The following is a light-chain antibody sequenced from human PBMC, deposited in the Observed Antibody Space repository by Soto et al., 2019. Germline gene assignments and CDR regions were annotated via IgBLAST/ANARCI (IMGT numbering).Light chain of an antibody. CDR3: QQYGSSPPIT. CDR2: TAS. V-gene: IGKV1-27*01. Sequence: DIQMTQSPSSLSASVGDRVTITCRASQGIHHYLAWYQQKPGKVPKLLIYTASTLQSGVPSRFSGSGSGTDFTLTISRLEPEDFAVYYCQQYGSSPPITFGQGTRLEIK. J-gene: IGKJ5*01. CDR1: QGIHHY.